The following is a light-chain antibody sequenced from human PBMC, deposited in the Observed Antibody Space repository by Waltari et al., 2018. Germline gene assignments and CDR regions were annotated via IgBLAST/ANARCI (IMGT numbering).Light chain of an antibody. J-gene: IGLJ1*01. CDR3: AAWDDSLSVSYV. CDR1: NSNIGRTS. V-gene: IGLV1-47*01. CDR2: RNN. Sequence: QSVLTHPPSASGTPVQPVTISCPGTNSNIGRTSVFWYQQLPGTAPKLLIYRNNRRPSGVPDRFSGSKSGTSASLAIRGLRSEDEAEYYCAAWDDSLSVSYVFGSGTKVTV.